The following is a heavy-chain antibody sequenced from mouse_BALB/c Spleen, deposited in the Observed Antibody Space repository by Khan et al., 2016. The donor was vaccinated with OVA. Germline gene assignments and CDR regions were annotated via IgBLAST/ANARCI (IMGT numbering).Heavy chain of an antibody. CDR1: GFTFTDYY. Sequence: EVELVESGGGLIQPGGSLRLSCATSGFTFTDYYMSWVRQPSGKALEGLGISRKQANYYTTEFIKSVKGRFFISRDDSQSIDYRQMNTMRVEDSATNCCAIDGGQYCGYDAIDYWALSTSVTVSS. D-gene: IGHD2-10*02. CDR3: AIDGGQYCGYDAIDY. J-gene: IGHJ4*01. V-gene: IGHV7-3*02. CDR2: SRKQANYYTT.